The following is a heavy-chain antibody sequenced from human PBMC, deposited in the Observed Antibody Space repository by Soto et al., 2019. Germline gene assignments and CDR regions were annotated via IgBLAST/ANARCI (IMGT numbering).Heavy chain of an antibody. D-gene: IGHD5-12*01. Sequence: GASVKVSCKASGYTLTGYYMHWVRQAPGQGLEWMGWINPNSGGTNYAQKFQGWVTMTRDTSISTAYMELSRLRSDDTAVYYCATSGAATTPLDYWGQGTLVTVSS. CDR3: ATSGAATTPLDY. CDR2: INPNSGGT. V-gene: IGHV1-2*04. CDR1: GYTLTGYY. J-gene: IGHJ4*02.